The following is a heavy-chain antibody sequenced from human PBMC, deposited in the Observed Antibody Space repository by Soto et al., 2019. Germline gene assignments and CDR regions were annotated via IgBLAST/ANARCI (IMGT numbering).Heavy chain of an antibody. CDR3: AILSPPFDY. CDR1: GFTFSSYG. V-gene: IGHV3-30*03. J-gene: IGHJ4*02. Sequence: PGGSLRLSCAASGFTFSSYGMHWVRQAPGKGLEWVAVISYDGSNKYYADSVKGRFTISRDNSKNTLYLQMNSLRAEDTAVYYCAILSPPFDYWGQGTLVTVSS. D-gene: IGHD3-10*01. CDR2: ISYDGSNK.